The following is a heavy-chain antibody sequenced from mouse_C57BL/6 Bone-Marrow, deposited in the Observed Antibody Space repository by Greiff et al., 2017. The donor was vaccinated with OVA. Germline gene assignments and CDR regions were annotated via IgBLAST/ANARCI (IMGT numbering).Heavy chain of an antibody. J-gene: IGHJ2*01. CDR2: ISNLAYSI. Sequence: EVMLVESGGGLVQPGGSLKLSCAASGFTFSDYGMAWVRQAPRQGPEWVAFISNLAYSIYYADTVTGRFTISRENAKNTLYLEMSSLRSEDTAIYYCARRAARGFYFDYGGQGTTLTVYS. CDR3: ARRAARGFYFDY. CDR1: GFTFSDYG. V-gene: IGHV5-15*01.